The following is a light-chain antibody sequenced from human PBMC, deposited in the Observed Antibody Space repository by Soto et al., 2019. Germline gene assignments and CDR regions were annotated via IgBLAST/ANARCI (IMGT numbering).Light chain of an antibody. CDR1: SGHSSYA. CDR3: QTWGTGTRGV. Sequence: QPVLTQSPSASASLGASVKLTCTLSSGHSSYAIAWHQQQPEKGPRYLMKLNSDGSHSKGDGIPDRFSGSSSGAERYLTISSLQSEDEDDYYCQTWGTGTRGVFGGGTQLTVL. V-gene: IGLV4-69*01. CDR2: LNSDGSH. J-gene: IGLJ3*02.